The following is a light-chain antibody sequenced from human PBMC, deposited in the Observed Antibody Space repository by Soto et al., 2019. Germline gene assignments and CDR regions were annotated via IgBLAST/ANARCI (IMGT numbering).Light chain of an antibody. CDR3: QQDGSSPQT. CDR2: GAS. CDR1: QTVSSAR. J-gene: IGKJ1*01. V-gene: IGKV3-20*01. Sequence: EIVLTQSPGTLSLSPGERATLSCRASQTVSSARLAWFQQKPGQAPRLLIYGASSRAPGIPDRFSGSGSETDFTLTITRLEPEDFAVYYCQQDGSSPQTFGQGTKVDI.